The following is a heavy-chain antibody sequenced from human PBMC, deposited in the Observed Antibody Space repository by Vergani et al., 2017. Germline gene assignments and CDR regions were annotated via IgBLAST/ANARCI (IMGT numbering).Heavy chain of an antibody. Sequence: QVQLQESGPRLVRPSQTLSLTCTVSGGSINTGAYYWSWIRQPAGKGLEWIGSIYRTGRTHFNPSLKSRVTISVDTSNNHFSLKLSSVTAADTAVYYCAREYSSSVGFLAYWGQGTLVTVSS. J-gene: IGHJ4*02. D-gene: IGHD6-6*01. CDR3: AREYSSSVGFLAY. CDR2: IYRTGRT. V-gene: IGHV4-61*02. CDR1: GGSINTGAYY.